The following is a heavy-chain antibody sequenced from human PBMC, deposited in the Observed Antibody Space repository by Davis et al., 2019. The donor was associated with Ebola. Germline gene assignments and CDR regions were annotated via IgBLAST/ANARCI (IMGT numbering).Heavy chain of an antibody. CDR2: IYYSGIT. Sequence: MPSETLSLTCTVSGGSIISSSSYWGWIRQPPRKGLEWIGSIYYSGITYYNPSLKSRVTISVDTSKNQFSLKLRSVTAADTAVYYCARRAVASNNIYYGLGVWGQGTAVTVSS. CDR1: GGSIISSSSY. D-gene: IGHD6-19*01. J-gene: IGHJ6*02. CDR3: ARRAVASNNIYYGLGV. V-gene: IGHV4-39*01.